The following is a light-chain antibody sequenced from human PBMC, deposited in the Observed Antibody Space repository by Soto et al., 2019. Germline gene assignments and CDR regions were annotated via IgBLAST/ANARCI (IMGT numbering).Light chain of an antibody. V-gene: IGLV2-8*01. CDR3: SSYAGSNKYV. CDR2: EVS. Sequence: QSVLTQPPSASGSPGQSVTISCTGTSSDVGGYNYVSWYQQHPGKAPKLIIYEVSKRPSGVPDRFSGSKSGNTASLIVSGLRAEDEVDYYCSSYAGSNKYVLGTGPKVTVL. CDR1: SSDVGGYNY. J-gene: IGLJ1*01.